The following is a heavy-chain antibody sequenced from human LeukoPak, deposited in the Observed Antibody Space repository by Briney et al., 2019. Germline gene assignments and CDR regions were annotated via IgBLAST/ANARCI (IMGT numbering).Heavy chain of an antibody. V-gene: IGHV3-49*03. Sequence: GGSLRLSCSASGFTFDDYAVSRFRQAPGKGLEWVALIRSKAFGGKTAYAASVRGTFTPSRDDSKSNADLQMNSLKAEDTAVYYCTRNTVNVHCDFWRQRTVVSVSS. D-gene: IGHD4-17*01. CDR1: GFTFDDYA. CDR3: TRNTVNVHCDF. CDR2: IRSKAFGGKT. J-gene: IGHJ4*02.